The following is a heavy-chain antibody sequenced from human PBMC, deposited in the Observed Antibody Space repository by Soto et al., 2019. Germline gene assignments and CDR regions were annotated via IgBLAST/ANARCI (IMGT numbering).Heavy chain of an antibody. CDR3: ARGRGSSWYYYYYGMDV. D-gene: IGHD6-13*01. V-gene: IGHV4-34*01. CDR2: INHSGST. J-gene: IGHJ6*02. CDR1: GGSFSGYY. Sequence: SETLSLTFAVYGGSFSGYYWSWIRQPPGKGLEWIGEINHSGSTNYNPSLKSRVTISVDTSKNQFSLKLSSVTAADTAVYYCARGRGSSWYYYYYGMDVWGQGTTVTVSS.